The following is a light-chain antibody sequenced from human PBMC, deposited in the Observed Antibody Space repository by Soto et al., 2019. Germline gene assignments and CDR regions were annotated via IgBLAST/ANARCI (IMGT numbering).Light chain of an antibody. J-gene: IGLJ3*02. CDR2: RDS. V-gene: IGLV1-47*01. Sequence: QSVLTQPPSASGTPGQRVTISCSESSSSIGSNYIYWYQQLPGTAPKLLTYRDSQRPSGVPDRFSGSKSGTSASLAISGLRSEDEADYYCAAWDDSLHGWVFGGGTKLTVL. CDR3: AAWDDSLHGWV. CDR1: SSSIGSNY.